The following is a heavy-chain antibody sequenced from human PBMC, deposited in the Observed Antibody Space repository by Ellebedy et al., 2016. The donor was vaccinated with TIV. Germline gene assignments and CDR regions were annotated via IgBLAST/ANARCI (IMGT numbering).Heavy chain of an antibody. CDR2: ISSSSSTI. D-gene: IGHD3-22*01. V-gene: IGHV3-48*04. CDR3: ARDPFPMIVAVDDAFDI. J-gene: IGHJ3*02. Sequence: GESLKISXAASGFTFSSYSMNWVRQAPGKGLEWVSYISSSSSTIYYADSVKGRFTISRDNAKNSLYLQMNSLRAEDTAVYYCARDPFPMIVAVDDAFDIWGQGTMVTVSS. CDR1: GFTFSSYS.